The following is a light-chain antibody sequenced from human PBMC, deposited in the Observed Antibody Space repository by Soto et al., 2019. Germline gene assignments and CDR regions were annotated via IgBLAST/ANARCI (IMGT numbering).Light chain of an antibody. CDR1: SSDVGGYNY. CDR2: EVS. J-gene: IGLJ1*01. Sequence: QSALTQPASVSGSPGQSITISCTGTSSDVGGYNYVSWYQQHPGKAPKLMIYEVSNRPSGVSNRFSGSKSGNTASLTISGLQAEEEADYYCSSYTSISTPYVFGTGTKLTVL. CDR3: SSYTSISTPYV. V-gene: IGLV2-14*01.